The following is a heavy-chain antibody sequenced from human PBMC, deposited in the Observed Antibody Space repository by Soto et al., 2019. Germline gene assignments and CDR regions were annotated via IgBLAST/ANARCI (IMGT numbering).Heavy chain of an antibody. V-gene: IGHV1-69*13. J-gene: IGHJ6*02. CDR2: IIPIFGTA. CDR3: ARSVVREDYYYGMDV. D-gene: IGHD3-10*01. Sequence: ASVKVSCKASGYTFTSYGISWVRQAPGQGLEWMEGIIPIFGTANYAQKFQGRVTITADESTSTAYMELSSLRSEDTAVYYCARSVVREDYYYGMDVWGQGTTVTVSS. CDR1: GYTFTSYG.